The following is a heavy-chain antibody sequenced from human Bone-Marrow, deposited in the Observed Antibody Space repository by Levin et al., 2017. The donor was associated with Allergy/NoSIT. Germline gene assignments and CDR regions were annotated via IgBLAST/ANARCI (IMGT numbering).Heavy chain of an antibody. Sequence: SQTLSLTCAISGDSVSSTSAAWNWIRQSPSRGLEWLGRTYYRSKWYNDYAVSVKSRITINPDTSKNQFSLQLNSVTPEDTAVYYCARDRGGYSSSWSTGWFDPWGQGTLVTVSS. CDR2: TYYRSKWYN. J-gene: IGHJ5*02. V-gene: IGHV6-1*01. D-gene: IGHD6-13*01. CDR1: GDSVSSTSAA. CDR3: ARDRGGYSSSWSTGWFDP.